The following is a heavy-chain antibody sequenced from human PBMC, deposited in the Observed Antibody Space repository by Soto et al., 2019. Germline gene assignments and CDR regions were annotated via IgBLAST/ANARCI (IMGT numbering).Heavy chain of an antibody. CDR3: ARGHWSQTLADYYLDF. CDR1: GFTFIGSS. J-gene: IGHJ4*02. Sequence: ASVKVSCKASGFTFIGSSIHWLRQAPGQNPQWLGWIDTNNGRTKYSQTFQGRVTISRDTSASTTYMYLNSLKSEDTPVYYCARGHWSQTLADYYLDFWAQGTLVTVSS. D-gene: IGHD2-8*02. CDR2: IDTNNGRT. V-gene: IGHV1-3*04.